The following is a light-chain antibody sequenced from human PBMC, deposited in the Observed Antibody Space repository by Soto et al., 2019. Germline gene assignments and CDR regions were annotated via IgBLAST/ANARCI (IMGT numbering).Light chain of an antibody. Sequence: EIVLTQSPATLSLSPGERATLSCRASQSVSNYLAWYQQKPGQAPRLLIYDASNRATGIPARFSGGGSGTDFTLTISSLEPEDFAVYFCQERSNWPQLTFGGGTKVDIK. CDR3: QERSNWPQLT. CDR1: QSVSNY. J-gene: IGKJ4*01. V-gene: IGKV3-11*01. CDR2: DAS.